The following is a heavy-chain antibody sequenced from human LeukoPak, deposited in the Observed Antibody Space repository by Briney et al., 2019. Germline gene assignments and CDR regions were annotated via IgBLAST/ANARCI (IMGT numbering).Heavy chain of an antibody. J-gene: IGHJ4*02. Sequence: SETLSLTCTVSGGSISSYYWSWIRQPAGKGLEWIGRIYTSGSTNYNPSLKSRVTISVDKSKNQFSLKLSSVTAADTAVYYCARGQAVAGPFDYWGQGTLATVSS. CDR1: GGSISSYY. CDR2: IYTSGST. V-gene: IGHV4-4*07. D-gene: IGHD6-19*01. CDR3: ARGQAVAGPFDY.